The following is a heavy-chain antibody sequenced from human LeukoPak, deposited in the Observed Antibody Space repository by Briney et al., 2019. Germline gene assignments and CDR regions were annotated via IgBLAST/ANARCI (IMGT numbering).Heavy chain of an antibody. Sequence: SETLSLTCTISGSSITSVSHYWGWIRPPPGKGLEWIGDIYYTGSTYYSPSLRSRVTMSVHTSENQFSLRLNSVTAVDTAVYYCARRWGNIVGVTYEYWGQGTPVTVSS. CDR3: ARRWGNIVGVTYEY. J-gene: IGHJ4*02. CDR2: IYYTGST. CDR1: GSSITSVSHY. D-gene: IGHD3-16*01. V-gene: IGHV4-39*01.